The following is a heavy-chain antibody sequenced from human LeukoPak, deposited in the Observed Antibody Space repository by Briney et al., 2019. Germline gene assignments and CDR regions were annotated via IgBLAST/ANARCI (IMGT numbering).Heavy chain of an antibody. CDR1: GGTFSSYA. J-gene: IGHJ6*03. Sequence: ASVKVSCKASGGTFSSYAISWVRRAPGQGLEWMGGIIGYNGNTNYAQKLQGRVTMTTDTSTSTAYMELRSLRSDDTAVYYCARGTGWFGELDSYYYYYMDVWGKGTTVTVSS. V-gene: IGHV1-18*01. D-gene: IGHD3-10*01. CDR3: ARGTGWFGELDSYYYYYMDV. CDR2: IIGYNGNT.